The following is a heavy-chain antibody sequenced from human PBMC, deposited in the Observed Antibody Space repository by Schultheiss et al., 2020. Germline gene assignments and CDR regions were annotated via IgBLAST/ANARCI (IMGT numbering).Heavy chain of an antibody. Sequence: SQTLSLTCTVSGGSISSYYWSWIRQPPGKGLEWIGYIYYSGSTNYNPSLKSRVTISVDTSKNQFSLKLSSVTAADTAVYYCARVGIAARDYYYYMDVWGKGTTVTVSS. CDR1: GGSISSYY. V-gene: IGHV4-59*01. D-gene: IGHD6-6*01. CDR2: IYYSGST. J-gene: IGHJ6*03. CDR3: ARVGIAARDYYYYMDV.